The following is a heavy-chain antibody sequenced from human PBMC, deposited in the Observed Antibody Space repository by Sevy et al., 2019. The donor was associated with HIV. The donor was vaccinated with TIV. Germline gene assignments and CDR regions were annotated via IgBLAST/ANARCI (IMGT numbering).Heavy chain of an antibody. J-gene: IGHJ2*01. D-gene: IGHD1-1*01. Sequence: GGSLRLSCVASGFTFSTYSMNWVRQVAGQGLEWVSAIGADGATYYPDSMKGRFTISRENAKNSLYLQMNSLTDGDTAVYYCAREAQTGYFWYIDLWGRGTLVTVSS. CDR2: IGADGAT. V-gene: IGHV3-13*01. CDR3: AREAQTGYFWYIDL. CDR1: GFTFSTYS.